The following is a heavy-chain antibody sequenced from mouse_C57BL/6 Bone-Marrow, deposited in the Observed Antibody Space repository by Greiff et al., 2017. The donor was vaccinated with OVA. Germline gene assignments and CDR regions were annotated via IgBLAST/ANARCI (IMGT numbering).Heavy chain of an antibody. CDR3: ARHEEYYGSLDFAY. CDR2: IDPSDSYT. V-gene: IGHV1-69*01. Sequence: QVQLQQPGAELVMPGASVKLSCKASGYTFTSYWMHWVKQRPGQGLEWIGEIDPSDSYTNYNQKFKGKSTLPVDKSSSTAHMQLSSLTSEDSAVYFCARHEEYYGSLDFAYWGQGTLVTVSA. J-gene: IGHJ3*01. D-gene: IGHD1-1*01. CDR1: GYTFTSYW.